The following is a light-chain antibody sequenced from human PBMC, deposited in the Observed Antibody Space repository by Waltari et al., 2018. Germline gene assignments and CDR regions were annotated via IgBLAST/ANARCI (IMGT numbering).Light chain of an antibody. CDR3: HSRDSSGNVL. Sequence: SSELTQDPAVSEALGQTVRITCQGASLRTYYVSWFHQKPGQAPALVIYGKNNRPSGIPDRFSASSSGSTASLTIIGAQAEDEADYYCHSRDSSGNVLIGGGTKLTVV. CDR2: GKN. J-gene: IGLJ2*01. CDR1: SLRTYY. V-gene: IGLV3-19*01.